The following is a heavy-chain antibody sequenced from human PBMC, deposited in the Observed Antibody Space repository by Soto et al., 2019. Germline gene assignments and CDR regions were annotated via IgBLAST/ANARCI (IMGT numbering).Heavy chain of an antibody. J-gene: IGHJ6*02. Sequence: QVQLVESGGGLVKPGGSLRLSCAASGFTFSDYYMSWIRQAPGKGLEWVSYISSSGSTIYYADSVKGRFTISRDNAKNSLYLQWNSLRAEDTAVYYCASDVLVTADMVGYYYDGMDVWCQGTTVTVSS. CDR3: ASDVLVTADMVGYYYDGMDV. CDR1: GFTFSDYY. D-gene: IGHD2-2*01. V-gene: IGHV3-11*01. CDR2: ISSSGSTI.